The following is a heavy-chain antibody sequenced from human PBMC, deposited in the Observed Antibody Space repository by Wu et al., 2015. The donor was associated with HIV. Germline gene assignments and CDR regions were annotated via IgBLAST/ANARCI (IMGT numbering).Heavy chain of an antibody. V-gene: IGHV1-69*16. CDR2: IIPALGTV. D-gene: IGHD1-26*01. Sequence: QVQLVQSGAEVKKPGSSVKVSCKASGGTFSTYTVNWVRQAPGQGLEWMGRIIPALGTVKYAQTFQGRVTISTDGTDESTSTAYMELSSLISEDTAVYYCVTGIIPTAGAQPYFDYWAEG. J-gene: IGHJ4*02. CDR1: GGTFSTYT. CDR3: VTGIIPTAGAQPYFDY.